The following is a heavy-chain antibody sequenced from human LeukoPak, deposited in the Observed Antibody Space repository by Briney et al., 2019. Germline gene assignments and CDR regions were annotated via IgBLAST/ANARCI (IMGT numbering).Heavy chain of an antibody. V-gene: IGHV1-18*01. CDR2: ISAYNGNT. CDR3: ARDSPRGGWSDY. Sequence: ASVKVSCKASGYTFTSYGISWVRQAPGQGLEWMGWISAYNGNTNYAQKLQGRVTVTTDTSTSTAYMELRSLRSDDTAVYYCARDSPRGGWSDYWGQGTLVTVSS. CDR1: GYTFTSYG. D-gene: IGHD6-19*01. J-gene: IGHJ4*02.